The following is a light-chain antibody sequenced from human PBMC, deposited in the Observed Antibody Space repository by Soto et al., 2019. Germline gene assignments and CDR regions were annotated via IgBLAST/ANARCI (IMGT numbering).Light chain of an antibody. J-gene: IGKJ4*01. V-gene: IGKV3-11*01. CDR3: QQRSNWPLT. CDR1: QSVSSL. CDR2: DAS. Sequence: EIVLTQSPATVSLSPGERATLSCRASQSVSSLLAWYQQKPGQAPRLLIYDASSRATGIPTRFSGSGSGTDFTLTISSLEPEDFAVYYCQQRSNWPLTFGGGTKVEIK.